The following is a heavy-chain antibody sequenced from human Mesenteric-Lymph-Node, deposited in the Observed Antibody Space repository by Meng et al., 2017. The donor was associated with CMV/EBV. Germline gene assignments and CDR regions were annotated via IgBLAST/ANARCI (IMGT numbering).Heavy chain of an antibody. CDR1: GLMFGRYA. V-gene: IGHV4-38-2*01. CDR2: IYHSGST. CDR3: AREMVSGSGSNYVLGTRTGLDY. J-gene: IGHJ4*02. D-gene: IGHD1-26*01. Sequence: ESLKISCAVSGLMFGRYAMSWVRQAPGKGLEWIGSIYHSGSTYYNPSLKSRVTISVDTSKNQFSLKLSSVTAADTAVYYCAREMVSGSGSNYVLGTRTGLDYWGQGTLVTVSS.